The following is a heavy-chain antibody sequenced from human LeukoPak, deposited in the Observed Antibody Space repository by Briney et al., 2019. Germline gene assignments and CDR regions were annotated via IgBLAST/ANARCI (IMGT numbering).Heavy chain of an antibody. CDR3: ARNFPSSAPYSSSWYDDY. V-gene: IGHV3-11*01. J-gene: IGHJ4*02. Sequence: GGSLRLPCAASGFTFSDYYMSWIRQAPGKGLVWVSYISSSGSTIYYADSVKGRFTISRDNAKNTLYLQMNSLRAEDTAVYYCARNFPSSAPYSSSWYDDYWGQGTLVTVSS. CDR2: ISSSGSTI. CDR1: GFTFSDYY. D-gene: IGHD6-13*01.